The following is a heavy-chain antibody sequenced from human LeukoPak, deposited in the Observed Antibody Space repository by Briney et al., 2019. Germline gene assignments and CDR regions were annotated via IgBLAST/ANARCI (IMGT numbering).Heavy chain of an antibody. V-gene: IGHV3-53*01. CDR2: IYSGGST. CDR1: GLTFSNAW. D-gene: IGHD1-26*01. Sequence: GGSLRLSCAASGLTFSNAWMSWVRQAPGKGLEWVSIIYSGGSTFYADSVKGRFTISRDNSKNTLHLQMNSLRAEDTAVYYRARGGSYLSAFDIWGQGTMVTVSS. J-gene: IGHJ3*02. CDR3: ARGGSYLSAFDI.